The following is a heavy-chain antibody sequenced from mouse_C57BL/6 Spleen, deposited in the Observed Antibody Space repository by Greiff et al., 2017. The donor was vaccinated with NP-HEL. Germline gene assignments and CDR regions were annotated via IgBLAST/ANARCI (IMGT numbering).Heavy chain of an antibody. CDR1: GYSITSGYY. CDR3: APYGNHYYAMDY. J-gene: IGHJ4*01. V-gene: IGHV3-6*01. Sequence: DVKLQESGPGLVKPSQSLSLTCSVTGYSITSGYYWNWIRQFPGNKLEWMGYISYDGSNNYNPSLKNRISITRDTSKNQFFLKLNSVTTEDTATYYCAPYGNHYYAMDYWGQGTSVTVSS. D-gene: IGHD2-1*01. CDR2: ISYDGSN.